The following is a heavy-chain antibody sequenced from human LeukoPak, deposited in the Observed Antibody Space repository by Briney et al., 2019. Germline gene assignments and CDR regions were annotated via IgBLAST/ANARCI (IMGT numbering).Heavy chain of an antibody. J-gene: IGHJ6*03. Sequence: GGSLRLSCAASGFTFSSYAMHWVRQAPGKGLEWVAVISYDGSNKYYADSVKGRFTISRDNSKNTLYLQMNSLRAEDTAVYYCARPKRGGYSQNYYYYYYMDVWGKGTTVTVSS. V-gene: IGHV3-30*04. D-gene: IGHD5-18*01. CDR1: GFTFSSYA. CDR3: ARPKRGGYSQNYYYYYYMDV. CDR2: ISYDGSNK.